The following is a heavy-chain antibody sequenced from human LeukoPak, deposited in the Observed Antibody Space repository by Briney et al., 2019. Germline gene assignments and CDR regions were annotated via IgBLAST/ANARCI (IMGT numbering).Heavy chain of an antibody. CDR1: GYTFTSHY. V-gene: IGHV1-46*01. D-gene: IGHD1-26*01. CDR2: INPGGGIT. CDR3: ARTPLAGGTGWFDP. Sequence: GASVKVSCKASGYTFTSHYMHWVRQAPGQGLEWMGMINPGGGITTYAQKFQGRVTLTRDTSTSTVYMELSSLRSEDMAVYYCARTPLAGGTGWFDPWGQGTLVTVSS. J-gene: IGHJ5*02.